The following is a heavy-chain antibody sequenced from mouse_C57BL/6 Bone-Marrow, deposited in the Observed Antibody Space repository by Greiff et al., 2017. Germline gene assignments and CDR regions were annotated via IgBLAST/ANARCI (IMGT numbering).Heavy chain of an antibody. V-gene: IGHV1-80*01. CDR1: GYAFSSYW. Sequence: QVQLKQSGAELVKPGASVKLSCKASGYAFSSYWMNWVKQRPGKGLEWIGQIYPSGGDTKYNGKFKGKATPTADKSSSTAYMQLSSLTSEDSAVYFCARSDTRAMDYWGQGTAVTVYS. CDR3: ARSDTRAMDY. D-gene: IGHD3-3*01. CDR2: IYPSGGDT. J-gene: IGHJ4*01.